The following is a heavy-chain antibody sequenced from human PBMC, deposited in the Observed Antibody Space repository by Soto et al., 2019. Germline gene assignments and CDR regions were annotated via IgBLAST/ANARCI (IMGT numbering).Heavy chain of an antibody. Sequence: PSETLSLTCTVSGDSIKSSYWRCVRQPPGRGLEWIGYVYYTGTTNSNPSLKSRVTISADTSKNLFSLRVVSVTPADTAVYFCARDMSGGSSWYEFDSWGPGTLGTVSS. D-gene: IGHD6-13*01. V-gene: IGHV4-59*01. CDR2: VYYTGTT. J-gene: IGHJ4*02. CDR3: ARDMSGGSSWYEFDS. CDR1: GDSIKSSY.